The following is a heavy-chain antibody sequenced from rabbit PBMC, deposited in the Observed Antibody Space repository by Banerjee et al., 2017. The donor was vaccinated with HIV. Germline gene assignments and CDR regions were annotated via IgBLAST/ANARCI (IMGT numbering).Heavy chain of an antibody. V-gene: IGHV1S45*01. CDR1: GFSFSNKYV. Sequence: QEQLEESGGDLDKPEGSLTITCTASGFSFSNKYVMCWVRQAPGKGLEWIACINTSSGNTVYASWAKGRVTISKTSSTTVTLQMTSLTAADTATYFCARDLAGAIGWNFNLWGQGTLVTVS. D-gene: IGHD4-1*01. CDR3: ARDLAGAIGWNFNL. J-gene: IGHJ4*01. CDR2: INTSSGNT.